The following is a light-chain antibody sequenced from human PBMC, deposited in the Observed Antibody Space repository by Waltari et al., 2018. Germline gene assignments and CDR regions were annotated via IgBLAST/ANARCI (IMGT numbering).Light chain of an antibody. Sequence: SFVLTQPPSVSVAPGQTARITCEGANIVSEHWYQHKPGQAPLLVVDDNRDRPSGIPERCSGSKSGNTATLTISRVEAENEADYYCQVWDPNSDHWVFGGGTKLTVL. CDR3: QVWDPNSDHWV. CDR2: DNR. J-gene: IGLJ3*02. CDR1: NIVS. V-gene: IGLV3-21*02.